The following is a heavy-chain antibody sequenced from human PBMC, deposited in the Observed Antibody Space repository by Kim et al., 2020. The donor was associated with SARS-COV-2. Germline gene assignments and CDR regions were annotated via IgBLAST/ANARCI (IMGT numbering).Heavy chain of an antibody. J-gene: IGHJ6*01. D-gene: IGHD3-3*01. Sequence: SETLSLTCAVYGGSFSGYYWSWIRQPPGKGLEWIGEINHSGSTNYNPSLKSRVTISVDTSKNQFSLKLSSVTAADTAVYYCARGEATIFGVVIKTGMDV. CDR1: GGSFSGYY. CDR2: INHSGST. CDR3: ARGEATIFGVVIKTGMDV. V-gene: IGHV4-34*01.